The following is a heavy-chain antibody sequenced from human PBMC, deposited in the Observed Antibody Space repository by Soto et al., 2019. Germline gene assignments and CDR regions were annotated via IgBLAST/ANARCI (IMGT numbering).Heavy chain of an antibody. J-gene: IGHJ4*02. Sequence: EVQLVESGGGLVKPGGSLRLSCAASGFTFSSYSMNWVRQAPGKGLEWVSSISSSSSYIYYADSVKGRFTISRDNAKNSLYLQINSLRAEDTAVYYCATKGWFGEYTLDYWGQGTLVTVSS. CDR2: ISSSSSYI. CDR3: ATKGWFGEYTLDY. V-gene: IGHV3-21*01. D-gene: IGHD3-10*01. CDR1: GFTFSSYS.